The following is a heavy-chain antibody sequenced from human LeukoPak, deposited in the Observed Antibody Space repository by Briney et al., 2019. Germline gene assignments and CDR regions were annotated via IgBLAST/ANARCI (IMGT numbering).Heavy chain of an antibody. CDR2: ISYDGSNK. J-gene: IGHJ4*02. CDR3: AKDPYDSSGYYGYFDY. V-gene: IGHV3-30*04. CDR1: GFTFSSYA. Sequence: GRSLRLSCAASGFTFSSYAMHWVRQAPGKGLEWVAVISYDGSNKYYADSVKGRFTISRDNSKNTLYLQMNSLRAEDTALYYCAKDPYDSSGYYGYFDYWGQGTLVTVSS. D-gene: IGHD3-22*01.